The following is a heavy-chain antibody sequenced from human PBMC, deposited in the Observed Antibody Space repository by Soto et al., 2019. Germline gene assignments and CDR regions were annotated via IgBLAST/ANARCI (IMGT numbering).Heavy chain of an antibody. CDR2: IYYSGST. D-gene: IGHD6-13*01. J-gene: IGHJ5*02. CDR1: GGSISSGGYY. CDR3: ARDGVAAAGPTRFDP. V-gene: IGHV4-31*03. Sequence: QVQLQESGPGLVKPSQTLSLTCTVSGGSISSGGYYWSWIRQHPGKGLEWIGYIYYSGSTYYNPSLTSRVTISVDTSKNQFSLKLSSVTAADTAVYYCARDGVAAAGPTRFDPWGQGTLVTVSS.